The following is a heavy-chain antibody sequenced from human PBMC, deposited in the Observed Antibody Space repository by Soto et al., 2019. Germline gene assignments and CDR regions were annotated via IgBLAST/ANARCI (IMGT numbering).Heavy chain of an antibody. V-gene: IGHV4-30-2*01. Sequence: SETLSLTCAVSGGSISSGGYSWSWIRQPPGKGLEWIGYFSHSGSTYYNPSLKSRVTISVDRSKNQFSLKLSSVTAADTAVYYCARRFEYSTGWYYFDYWGQGTLVTVSS. CDR1: GGSISSGGYS. CDR3: ARRFEYSTGWYYFDY. CDR2: FSHSGST. D-gene: IGHD6-19*01. J-gene: IGHJ4*02.